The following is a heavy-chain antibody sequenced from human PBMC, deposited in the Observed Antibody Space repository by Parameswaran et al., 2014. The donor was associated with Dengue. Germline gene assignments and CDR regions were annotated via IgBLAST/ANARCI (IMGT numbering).Heavy chain of an antibody. D-gene: IGHD4-11*01. J-gene: IGHJ4*02. CDR3: ARELSPYSNYDRNFDY. CDR2: INPNSGGT. V-gene: IGHV1-2*02. Sequence: WVRQAPGQGLEWMGWINPNSGGTNYAQKFQGRVTMTRDTSISTAYMELSRLRSDDTAVYYCARELSPYSNYDRNFDYWGQGTLVTVSS.